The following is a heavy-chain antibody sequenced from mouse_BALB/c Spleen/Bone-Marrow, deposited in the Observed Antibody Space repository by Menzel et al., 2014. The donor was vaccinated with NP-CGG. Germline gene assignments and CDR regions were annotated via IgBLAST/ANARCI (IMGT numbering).Heavy chain of an antibody. D-gene: IGHD2-13*01. V-gene: IGHV1-14*01. CDR2: IDPENDGT. CDR3: ARPWGDFFAY. CDR1: GYTLTSYV. Sequence: EVQLVESGPELVKPGASVKMSCKASGYTLTSYVMHWVKQRPGQGLEWIGYIDPENDGTKYNENFRGKATLTSDKSSSIAYMELSSLASEDSAVYYCARPWGDFFAYWGQGTLVTVSA. J-gene: IGHJ3*01.